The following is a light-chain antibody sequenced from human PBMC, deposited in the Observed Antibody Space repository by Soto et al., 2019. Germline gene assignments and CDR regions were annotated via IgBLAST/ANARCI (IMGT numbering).Light chain of an antibody. V-gene: IGKV3D-11*01. CDR2: DAS. Sequence: LTQSPATLSLFPGERATISCTASQGISTYTAWHQQKPGHPPRLLMFDASRRATGIPPRFSGGGFGTQFTLTINNLEPDDFAVYYCQQRGESSGPGTRLQIK. CDR3: QQRGES. CDR1: QGISTY. J-gene: IGKJ5*01.